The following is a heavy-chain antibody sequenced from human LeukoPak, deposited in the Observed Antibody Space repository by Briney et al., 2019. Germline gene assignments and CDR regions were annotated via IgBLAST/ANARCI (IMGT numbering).Heavy chain of an antibody. CDR3: ARNTDRDAYMAS. V-gene: IGHV3-7*01. J-gene: IGHJ5*02. CDR2: IKQDGSET. CDR1: GFTLSSYW. Sequence: PGGSLRLSCEVTGFTLSSYWMSGVRQAPGKGLEWVANIKQDGSETHYEDSVKGRFTISRDNAKNSLYLQLNSLRAEDTAVYYCARNTDRDAYMASWGQGTLVTVSS. D-gene: IGHD5-24*01.